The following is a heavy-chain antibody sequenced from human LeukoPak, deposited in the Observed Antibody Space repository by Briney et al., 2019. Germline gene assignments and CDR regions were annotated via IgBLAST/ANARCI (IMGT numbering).Heavy chain of an antibody. CDR2: ISYDGSNK. Sequence: GGSLRLSCAASGFTFSSYAMHWVRQAPGKGLEWVAVISYDGSNKYYADSVKGRFTISRDNSKNTPYLQMNSLRAEDTAVYYCAKGMQEYYFDYWGQGTLVTVSS. J-gene: IGHJ4*02. V-gene: IGHV3-30*04. CDR1: GFTFSSYA. CDR3: AKGMQEYYFDY. D-gene: IGHD3-10*01.